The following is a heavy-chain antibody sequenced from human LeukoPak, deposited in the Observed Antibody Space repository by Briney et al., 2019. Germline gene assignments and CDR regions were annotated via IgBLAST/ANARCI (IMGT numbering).Heavy chain of an antibody. D-gene: IGHD5-12*01. V-gene: IGHV3-48*03. CDR1: GFSFSNYE. J-gene: IGHJ5*02. Sequence: GGSLRLSCAASGFSFSNYEMSWVRQAPGKGLEWISYITASSTTIYYADSVKGRFTISRDNAKNSLYLQMNGLRGEDTAVYYCAEGPGARGHFNWFDPWGQGTLVTVSS. CDR2: ITASSTTI. CDR3: AEGPGARGHFNWFDP.